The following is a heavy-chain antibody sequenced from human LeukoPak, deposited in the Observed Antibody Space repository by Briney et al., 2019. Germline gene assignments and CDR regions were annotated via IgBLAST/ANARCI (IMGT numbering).Heavy chain of an antibody. J-gene: IGHJ5*02. CDR1: GFTFTSSA. D-gene: IGHD4-17*01. V-gene: IGHV1-58*01. Sequence: ASVKVSCKASGFTFTSSAVQWVRQARGQRLEWIGWIVVGSGNTNYAQKLQGRVTMTTDTSTSTAYMELRSLRSDDMAVYYCARRHDYGSSNWFDPWGQGTLVTVSS. CDR2: IVVGSGNT. CDR3: ARRHDYGSSNWFDP.